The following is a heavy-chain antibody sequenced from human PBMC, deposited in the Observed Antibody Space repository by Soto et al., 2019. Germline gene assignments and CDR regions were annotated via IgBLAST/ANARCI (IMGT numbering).Heavy chain of an antibody. CDR1: GFNFSSYN. V-gene: IGHV3-30*18. J-gene: IGHJ6*02. Sequence: GGSLRLSXAASGFNFSSYNMHWVRQAPGKGLEWVALILHDGSNEYYADSVKGRFTISRDNSKNTLYLQMKSLRAEDTAVYYCAKSRDGYSFYFYYGMDVWGQGTTVTVSS. CDR3: AKSRDGYSFYFYYGMDV. D-gene: IGHD4-4*01. CDR2: ILHDGSNE.